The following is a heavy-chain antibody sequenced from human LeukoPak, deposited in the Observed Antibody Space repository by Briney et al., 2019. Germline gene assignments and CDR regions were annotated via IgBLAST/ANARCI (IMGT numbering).Heavy chain of an antibody. CDR2: ISYDGSNK. V-gene: IGHV3-30-3*01. CDR3: ATMKGSSSSVDY. Sequence: GGSLRLSCAASGFTFSSHAMHWVRQAPGKGLEWVAVISYDGSNKYYADSVKGRFTISRDNAKNSLYLQMNSLRAEDTAVYYCATMKGSSSSVDYWGQGTLVTVSS. D-gene: IGHD6-6*01. J-gene: IGHJ4*02. CDR1: GFTFSSHA.